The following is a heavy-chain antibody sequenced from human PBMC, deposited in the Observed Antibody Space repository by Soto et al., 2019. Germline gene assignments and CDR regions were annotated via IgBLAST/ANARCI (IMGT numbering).Heavy chain of an antibody. CDR1: GGTFSSYT. D-gene: IGHD6-6*01. CDR2: IIPILGIA. CDR3: ASDIEYSSSSGWFDP. Sequence: SVKVSCKASGGTFSSYTISWVRQAPGQGLEWMGRIIPILGIANYAQKFQGRVTITADKSTSTAYMELSSLRSEDTAVYYCASDIEYSSSSGWFDPWGQGTLVTVSS. J-gene: IGHJ5*02. V-gene: IGHV1-69*02.